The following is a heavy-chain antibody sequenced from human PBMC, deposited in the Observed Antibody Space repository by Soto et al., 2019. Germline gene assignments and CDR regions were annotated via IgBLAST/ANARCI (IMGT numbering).Heavy chain of an antibody. CDR1: GASVSSRSYY. V-gene: IGHV4-61*01. J-gene: IGHJ5*02. Sequence: SETLSLTCTVSGASVSSRSYYWSWIRQSPGKGLEWIGYIYKIGTTNYNPSLKSRVTISVDTSRNQFSLKLTSVTAADTAVYYCARGRRIGSRLVYGLDPCGQGPLVTVYS. CDR3: ARGRRIGSRLVYGLDP. D-gene: IGHD2-8*01. CDR2: IYKIGTT.